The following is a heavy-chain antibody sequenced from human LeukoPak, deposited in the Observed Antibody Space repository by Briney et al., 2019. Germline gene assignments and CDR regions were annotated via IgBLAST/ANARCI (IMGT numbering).Heavy chain of an antibody. D-gene: IGHD3-22*01. CDR3: AKDLDSTGYYPYGY. V-gene: IGHV3-23*01. CDR2: ISTSGRT. J-gene: IGHJ4*02. Sequence: PGGALRLSCAASGFTFSSYAMNWVRQAPGKGLEWVSLISTSGRTHYADSVKGRFTISRDNSRNTLYLQMSSLRAEVTAVYHCAKDLDSTGYYPYGYWGQGTLVTVSS. CDR1: GFTFSSYA.